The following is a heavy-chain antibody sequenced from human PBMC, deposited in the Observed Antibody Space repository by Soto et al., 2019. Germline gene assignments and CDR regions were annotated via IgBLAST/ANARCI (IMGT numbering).Heavy chain of an antibody. CDR1: GFTFSSYG. V-gene: IGHV3-30*18. CDR3: AKQGTLLNYYDSSGYYFDY. CDR2: ISYDGSNK. J-gene: IGHJ4*02. D-gene: IGHD3-22*01. Sequence: SLRLSCAASGFTFSSYGMHWVRQAPGKGLEWVAVISYDGSNKYYADSVKGRFTISRDNSKNTLYLQMNSLRAEDTAVYYCAKQGTLLNYYDSSGYYFDYCGQGTLVTSPQ.